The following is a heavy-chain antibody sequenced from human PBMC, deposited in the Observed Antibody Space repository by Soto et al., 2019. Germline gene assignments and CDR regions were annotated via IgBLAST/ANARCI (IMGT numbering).Heavy chain of an antibody. CDR1: GFSFDDYA. Sequence: GGSLRLSCAASGFSFDDYAMHWVRQAPGKGLEWVSGIRWNSGSVDYADSVKGRFIVSRDNAENSLYLQMNSLGAEDTALYYCAKEGYSSGWAGAEYYFDYWGQGTLVTVSS. J-gene: IGHJ4*02. CDR3: AKEGYSSGWAGAEYYFDY. CDR2: IRWNSGSV. D-gene: IGHD6-19*01. V-gene: IGHV3-9*01.